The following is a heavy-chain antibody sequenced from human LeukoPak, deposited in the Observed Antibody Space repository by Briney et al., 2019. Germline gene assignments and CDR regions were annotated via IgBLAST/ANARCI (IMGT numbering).Heavy chain of an antibody. J-gene: IGHJ4*02. V-gene: IGHV1-18*01. Sequence: GASVTVSFTASVYTFTIYGISWVRQAPGQGLAWMGWISAYNGNTNYAQKLQGRVTMTTDTSTSTAYMELRSLRSDATAVYYCAGVSSGTTCLDYWGEGPLVTVSS. CDR2: ISAYNGNT. CDR1: VYTFTIYG. CDR3: AGVSSGTTCLDY. D-gene: IGHD3-10*02.